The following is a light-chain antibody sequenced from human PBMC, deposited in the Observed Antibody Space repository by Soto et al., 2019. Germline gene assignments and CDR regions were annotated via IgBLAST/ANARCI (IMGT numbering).Light chain of an antibody. CDR2: RNN. Sequence: QAVVTQPPSASGTPGQRVTISCSGGTSSIGRNYVYWYQQLPGTAPKLVIYRNNQRPSGVPDRFSGSKSGTSASLAIRGLRSEDEADYYCAAWDDSQSGLYVFGTGTKLTVL. V-gene: IGLV1-47*01. CDR1: TSSIGRNY. CDR3: AAWDDSQSGLYV. J-gene: IGLJ1*01.